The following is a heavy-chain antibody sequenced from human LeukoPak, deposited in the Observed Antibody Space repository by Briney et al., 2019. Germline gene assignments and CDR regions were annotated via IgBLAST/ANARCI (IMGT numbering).Heavy chain of an antibody. CDR2: ISSNSATT. V-gene: IGHV3-48*01. D-gene: IGHD1-26*01. CDR3: ARDTRSLIDY. Sequence: GGSLRLSCAASGFSFSTGSMNWVRQVPGKGLEWISYISSNSATTHYADSVKGRFTISRDNAKNSLYQHMNSLRADDAAVYYCARDTRSLIDYWGQGTLVTVSS. J-gene: IGHJ4*02. CDR1: GFSFSTGS.